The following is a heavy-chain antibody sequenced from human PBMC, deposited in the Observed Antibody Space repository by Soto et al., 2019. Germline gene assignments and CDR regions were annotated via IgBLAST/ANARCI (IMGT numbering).Heavy chain of an antibody. Sequence: GGSLRLSCAASGFTFSSYAMSWVRQAPGKGLEWVSAISGSGGSTYYADSVKGRFTISRDNSKNTLYLQMNSLRAEDTAVYYCAKLVLAVSTGTTPGSFDYWGQGTLVTVSS. J-gene: IGHJ4*02. D-gene: IGHD1-7*01. CDR1: GFTFSSYA. CDR2: ISGSGGST. V-gene: IGHV3-23*01. CDR3: AKLVLAVSTGTTPGSFDY.